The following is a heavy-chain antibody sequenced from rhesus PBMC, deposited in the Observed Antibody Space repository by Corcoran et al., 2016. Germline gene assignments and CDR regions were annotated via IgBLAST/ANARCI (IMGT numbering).Heavy chain of an antibody. CDR2: IIHLVCIT. J-gene: IGHJ4*01. V-gene: IGHV1-198*02. D-gene: IGHD2-21*01. CDR1: GFTFGRYA. CDR3: ALECTGSGCYAAFDY. Sequence: QVQLVQSGAEVKKPGASVKVSCKASGFTFGRYAISWVRQAPGQGLEWMGVIIHLVCITNDAEKFQGRVTITAETSTSTAYMELSSLRSEDTAVYYCALECTGSGCYAAFDYWGQGVLVTVSS.